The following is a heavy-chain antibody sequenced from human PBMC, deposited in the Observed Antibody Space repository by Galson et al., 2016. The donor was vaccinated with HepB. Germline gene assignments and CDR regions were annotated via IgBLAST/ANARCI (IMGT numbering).Heavy chain of an antibody. J-gene: IGHJ6*02. CDR3: ARSSWLGDLVGPVGGCLNI. Sequence: SETLSLTCTISADSISHFYWSWIRQSPGKGLEWIAYIFYDGSADSNPSLKSRVTTSIDTSKNQVSLKMISVTAADTAVYYCARSSWLGDLVGPVGGCLNIWGQGTSVTVSS. CDR2: IFYDGSA. V-gene: IGHV4-59*01. D-gene: IGHD1-26*01. CDR1: ADSISHFY.